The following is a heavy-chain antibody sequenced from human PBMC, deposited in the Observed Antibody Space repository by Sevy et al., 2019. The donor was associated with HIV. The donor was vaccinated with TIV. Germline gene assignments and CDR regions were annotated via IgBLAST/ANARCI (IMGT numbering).Heavy chain of an antibody. CDR3: ARATVNWNLDY. D-gene: IGHD1-1*01. V-gene: IGHV3-30-3*01. CDR2: ISYDGSNK. Sequence: GGSLRLSCAASGFTFSSYAMHWVRQAPGKGLEWVAVISYDGSNKYYADSVKGRFTISRDNSKNTLYLQMNSLRAEDTAEYYCARATVNWNLDYWGQGTLVTVSS. CDR1: GFTFSSYA. J-gene: IGHJ4*02.